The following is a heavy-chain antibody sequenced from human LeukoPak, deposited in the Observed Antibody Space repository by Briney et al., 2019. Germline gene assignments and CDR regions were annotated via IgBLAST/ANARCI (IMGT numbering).Heavy chain of an antibody. D-gene: IGHD5-24*01. CDR2: IWNDGSNK. CDR3: AKDVQLSL. Sequence: GGSLRLSCAASGFTFRNFGMHWVRQAPGKGLEWVALIWNDGSNKGYADSVKGQFSISRDNSKNTVYLQMNSLGAEDTAVYYCAKDVQLSLWGQGTLVTVSS. V-gene: IGHV3-33*06. J-gene: IGHJ4*02. CDR1: GFTFRNFG.